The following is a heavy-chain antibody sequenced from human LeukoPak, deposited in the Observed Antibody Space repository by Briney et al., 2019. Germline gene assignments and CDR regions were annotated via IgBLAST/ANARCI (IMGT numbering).Heavy chain of an antibody. CDR1: GFTFSSYA. D-gene: IGHD2-15*01. V-gene: IGHV3-23*01. J-gene: IGHJ4*02. Sequence: GGSLRLSCAASGFTFSSYAMSWVRQAPGKGLEWVSAISGSGGSTYYADSVKGRFTISRDNSKNTLYLQMNSLRAEDTAVYYCAKQWGSGGSRNVLFDYWGQGTLVTVSS. CDR3: AKQWGSGGSRNVLFDY. CDR2: ISGSGGST.